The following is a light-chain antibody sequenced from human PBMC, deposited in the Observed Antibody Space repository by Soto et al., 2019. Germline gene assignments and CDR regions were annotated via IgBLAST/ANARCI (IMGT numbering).Light chain of an antibody. CDR3: LQYHNLWA. V-gene: IGKV3-15*01. Sequence: ILMTQSPSTVTVSPGESATLSCRASQNIYYNFAWYQHRPRQAPRLLIYRASTRAPGVPARLSGSGSGTEFTLTISSLQPEDFTVYSCLQYHNLWAFGQGTKVDIK. CDR2: RAS. J-gene: IGKJ1*01. CDR1: QNIYYN.